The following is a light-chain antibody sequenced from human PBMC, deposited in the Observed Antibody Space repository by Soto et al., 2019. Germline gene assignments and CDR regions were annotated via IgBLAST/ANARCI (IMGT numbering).Light chain of an antibody. Sequence: EFVLTQSPGTLSLSPGERATLSCRASQTIRNNYLAWYQQKPGQAPRLLIYGASSRATGIPDRFSGSGSGTDFTLTISRLEPEDFTVYYCQQYGTLPTTFGPGTKVDIK. CDR3: QQYGTLPTT. J-gene: IGKJ3*01. CDR1: QTIRNNY. CDR2: GAS. V-gene: IGKV3-20*01.